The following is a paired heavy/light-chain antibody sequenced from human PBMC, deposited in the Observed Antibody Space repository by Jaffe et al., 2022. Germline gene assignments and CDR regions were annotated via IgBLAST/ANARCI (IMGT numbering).Heavy chain of an antibody. CDR1: GFTFSDYY. V-gene: IGHV3-11*01. D-gene: IGHD6-6*01. J-gene: IGHJ4*02. CDR3: ARVGIQGLRELEYSSSADDY. CDR2: ISSSGSTI. Sequence: QVQLVESGGGLVKPGGSLRLSCAASGFTFSDYYMSWIRQAPGKGLEWVSYISSSGSTIYYADSVKGRFTISRDNAKNSLYLQMNSLRAEDTAVYYCARVGIQGLRELEYSSSADDYWGQGTLVTVSS.
Light chain of an antibody. J-gene: IGKJ3*01. Sequence: DIVMTQSPLSLPVTPGEPASISCRSSQSLLHSNGYNYLDWYLQKPGQSPQLLIYLGSNRASGVPDRFSGSGSGTDFTLKISRVEAEDVGVYYCMQALQTPVTFGPGTKVDIK. V-gene: IGKV2-28*01. CDR3: MQALQTPVT. CDR2: LGS. CDR1: QSLLHSNGYNY.